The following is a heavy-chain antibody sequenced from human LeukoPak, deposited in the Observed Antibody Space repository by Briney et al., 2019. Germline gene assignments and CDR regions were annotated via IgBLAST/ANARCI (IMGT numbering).Heavy chain of an antibody. CDR1: GFTFSSYA. J-gene: IGHJ4*02. Sequence: GGSLRLSGAASGFTFSSYAMHWVRQAPGKGLEWVAVISYDGSNKYYADSVKGRFTISRDNSKNTLYLQMNSLRAEDTAVYYCASPIGAGIAVAGLDYWGQGTLVTVSS. D-gene: IGHD6-19*01. CDR2: ISYDGSNK. V-gene: IGHV3-30*04. CDR3: ASPIGAGIAVAGLDY.